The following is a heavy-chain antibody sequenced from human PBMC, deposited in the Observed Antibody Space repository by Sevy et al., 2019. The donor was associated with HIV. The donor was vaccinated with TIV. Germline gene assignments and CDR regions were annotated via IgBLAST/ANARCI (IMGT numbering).Heavy chain of an antibody. CDR3: ARDHGYCSGESCYSGGY. CDR2: SSGSGNDM. CDR1: GFIFTSYT. D-gene: IGHD2-15*01. V-gene: IGHV3-21*06. Sequence: GGSLRLSCSASGFIFTSYTMIWVRQAPGRGLEWVASSSGSGNDMHYADSVKSRFTMSRDNAKNLVFLQMNGLGTEDTAVYYCARDHGYCSGESCYSGGYWGQGTQVTVSS. J-gene: IGHJ4*02.